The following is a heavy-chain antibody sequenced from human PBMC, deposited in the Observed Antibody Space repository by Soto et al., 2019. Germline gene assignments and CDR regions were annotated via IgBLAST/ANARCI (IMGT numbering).Heavy chain of an antibody. D-gene: IGHD3-22*01. CDR2: ISYDGSNK. CDR3: AKALPTMIVVAGNAFDI. V-gene: IGHV3-30*18. Sequence: GGSLRLSCAASGFTFSSYGMHWVRQAPGKGLEWVAVISYDGSNKYYADSVKGRFTISRDNSKNTLYLQMNSLRAEDTAVYYCAKALPTMIVVAGNAFDIWGQGTMVTVS. J-gene: IGHJ3*02. CDR1: GFTFSSYG.